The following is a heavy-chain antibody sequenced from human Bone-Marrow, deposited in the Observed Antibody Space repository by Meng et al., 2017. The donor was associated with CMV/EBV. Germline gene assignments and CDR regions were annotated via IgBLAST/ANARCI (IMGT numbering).Heavy chain of an antibody. Sequence: SATLSLTCTVSGGSISSYYWSWIRQPPGKGLEWIGYIYYSGSTNYNPSLKSRVTISVDTSKNQFPLKLSSVTAADTAVYYCARGGVVPAAILNYWGQGTLVTVSS. CDR3: ARGGVVPAAILNY. CDR1: GGSISSYY. J-gene: IGHJ4*02. D-gene: IGHD2-2*02. CDR2: IYYSGST. V-gene: IGHV4-59*01.